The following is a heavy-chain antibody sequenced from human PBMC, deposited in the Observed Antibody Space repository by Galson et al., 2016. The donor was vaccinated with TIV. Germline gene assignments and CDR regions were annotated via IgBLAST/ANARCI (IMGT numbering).Heavy chain of an antibody. J-gene: IGHJ6*03. Sequence: SLRLSCATSGFTFSSYGIHWVRQAPGKGLEWVAFIRYDGSNKYYADSVKGRFTISRDNSKNTVYLQKNGLRAEDTALYCCAKDSTTTLYYMDVWGKGTTVTVSS. V-gene: IGHV3-30*02. CDR3: AKDSTTTLYYMDV. CDR2: IRYDGSNK. D-gene: IGHD4-17*01. CDR1: GFTFSSYG.